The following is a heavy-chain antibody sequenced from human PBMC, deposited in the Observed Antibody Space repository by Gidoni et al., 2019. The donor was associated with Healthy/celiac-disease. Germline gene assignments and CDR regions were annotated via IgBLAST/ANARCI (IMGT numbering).Heavy chain of an antibody. CDR2: ISWDGGST. Sequence: EVQLVESGGVVVQPGGSLRLSCAASGFTFDDYTMHWVRQAPGKGLEWVSLISWDGGSTYYADSVKGRFTISRDNSKNSLYLQMNSLRTEDTALYYCAKDQIPDSTSFFRYYYGMDVWGQGTTVTVSS. CDR1: GFTFDDYT. D-gene: IGHD2-2*01. CDR3: AKDQIPDSTSFFRYYYGMDV. J-gene: IGHJ6*02. V-gene: IGHV3-43*01.